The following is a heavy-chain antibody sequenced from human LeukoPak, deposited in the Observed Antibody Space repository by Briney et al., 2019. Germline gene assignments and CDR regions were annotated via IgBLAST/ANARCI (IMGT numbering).Heavy chain of an antibody. V-gene: IGHV4-59*01. J-gene: IGHJ4*02. CDR1: GGSISSYY. D-gene: IGHD6-19*01. Sequence: SETLSLTCTVSGGSISSYYWSWVRQPPGKGLEWIGYIYYSGSTNYNPSLKSRVTISVDTSKNQFSLKLSSVTAADTAVYYCARVEATEAVAGFDYWGQGTLVTVSS. CDR3: ARVEATEAVAGFDY. CDR2: IYYSGST.